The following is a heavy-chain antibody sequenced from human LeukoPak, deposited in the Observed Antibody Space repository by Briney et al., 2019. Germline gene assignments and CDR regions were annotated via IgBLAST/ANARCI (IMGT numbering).Heavy chain of an antibody. CDR1: GGSISSYY. CDR3: ARDGHLYYYDSSGYYHGAFDI. V-gene: IGHV4-4*07. Sequence: SETLSLTCTVSGGSISSYYWSWIRQPAGKGLGWIGRIYTSGSTNYNPSLKSRVTMSVDTSKNQFSLKLSSVTAADTAVYYCARDGHLYYYDSSGYYHGAFDIWGQGTMVTVSS. D-gene: IGHD3-22*01. CDR2: IYTSGST. J-gene: IGHJ3*02.